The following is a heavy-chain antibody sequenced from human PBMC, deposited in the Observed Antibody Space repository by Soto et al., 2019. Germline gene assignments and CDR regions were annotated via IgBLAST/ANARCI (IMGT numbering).Heavy chain of an antibody. J-gene: IGHJ1*01. CDR3: ARGRGPFQH. CDR1: GDSISSYY. CDR2: IYYSGST. D-gene: IGHD3-10*01. Sequence: QVQLQESGPGLVKPSETLSLTCTVSGDSISSYYWSWIRQPPGKGLENIGYIYYSGSTNYNPSLKXRXTLXIDTSKNQFSLKLSSVTAADTAVYYCARGRGPFQHWGQGTLVTVSS. V-gene: IGHV4-59*01.